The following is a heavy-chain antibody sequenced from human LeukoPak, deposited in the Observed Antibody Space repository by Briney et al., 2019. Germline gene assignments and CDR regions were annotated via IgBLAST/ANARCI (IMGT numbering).Heavy chain of an antibody. CDR3: ARGRITIFGVVITHFDY. CDR1: GGSFSGYY. D-gene: IGHD3-3*01. J-gene: IGHJ4*02. CDR2: IHHSGST. Sequence: SETLSLTCAVYGGSFSGYYWSWIRQPPGKGLEWIGEIHHSGSTNYNPSLKSRVTISVDTSKNQFSLKLSSVTAADTAVYYCARGRITIFGVVITHFDYWGQGTLVTVSS. V-gene: IGHV4-34*01.